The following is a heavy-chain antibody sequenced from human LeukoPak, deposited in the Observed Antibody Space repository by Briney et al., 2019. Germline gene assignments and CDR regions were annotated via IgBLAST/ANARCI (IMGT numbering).Heavy chain of an antibody. CDR3: TRLYGLHSSSWG. V-gene: IGHV3-48*01. Sequence: GGSLRLSCAASGFTFSSYSMNWVRQAPGKGLEWVSYISSSSSTIYYADSVKGRFTISRDNAKNSLYLQMNSLRAEDTAVYYCTRLYGLHSSSWGWGQGTLVTVSS. J-gene: IGHJ4*02. D-gene: IGHD6-13*01. CDR2: ISSSSSTI. CDR1: GFTFSSYS.